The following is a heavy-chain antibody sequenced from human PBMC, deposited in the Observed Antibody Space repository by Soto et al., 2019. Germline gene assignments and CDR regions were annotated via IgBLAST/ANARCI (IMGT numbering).Heavy chain of an antibody. Sequence: GGSLRLSCAASGFTLSDHYRDWVRQAPGKRQEWVGRTRNKANRYTTEYAASGKGRFSISRDDSKNSLYLQMNSQKTEDTAVYYCFFGLPGHTSPPHQXDSRGQGTLVTVSS. D-gene: IGHD3-3*01. J-gene: IGHJ4*02. CDR3: FFGLPGHTSPPHQXDS. V-gene: IGHV3-72*01. CDR2: TRNKANRYTT. CDR1: GFTLSDHY.